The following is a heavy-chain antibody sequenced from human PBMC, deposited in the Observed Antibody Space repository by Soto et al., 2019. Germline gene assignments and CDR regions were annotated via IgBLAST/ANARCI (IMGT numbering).Heavy chain of an antibody. CDR3: ARPKRAVAGTSWFYP. V-gene: IGHV1-18*01. Sequence: QVQLVQSGAEVKKPGASVKVSCKASGYTFTSYGISWVRQAPGQGLEWMGRISAYNGNTNYAQKHQVRVTMTTETPTSTAYMELRSLRSDDTAVYYCARPKRAVAGTSWFYPWGQGTLVTVSS. CDR1: GYTFTSYG. D-gene: IGHD6-19*01. CDR2: ISAYNGNT. J-gene: IGHJ5*02.